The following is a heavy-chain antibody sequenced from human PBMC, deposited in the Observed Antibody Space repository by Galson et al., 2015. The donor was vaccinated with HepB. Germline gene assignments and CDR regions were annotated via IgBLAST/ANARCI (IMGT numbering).Heavy chain of an antibody. J-gene: IGHJ4*02. CDR1: GGSISSGDYY. CDR3: ARERAVTRHFDY. D-gene: IGHD4-17*01. V-gene: IGHV4-30-4*01. Sequence: LSLTCTVSGGSISSGDYYWSWIRQPPGKGLEWIGYIYYSGSTYYNPSLKSRVTISVDTSKNQFSLKLSSVTAADTAVYYCARERAVTRHFDYWGQGTLVTVSS. CDR2: IYYSGST.